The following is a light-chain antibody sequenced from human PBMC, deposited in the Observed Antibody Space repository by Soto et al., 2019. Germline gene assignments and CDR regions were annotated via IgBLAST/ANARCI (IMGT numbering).Light chain of an antibody. CDR2: DAS. J-gene: IGKJ2*02. CDR1: QSVTDW. CDR3: QQYYRSCT. Sequence: DIQLTQAPSTLSASGGDRVTITCRASQSVTDWLAWYQQKPGKAPKLLIYDASSLQSGVPSRFSGSGSGTEFSLTISSLQPDDFATYYCQQYYRSCTFGQATKVEIK. V-gene: IGKV1-5*01.